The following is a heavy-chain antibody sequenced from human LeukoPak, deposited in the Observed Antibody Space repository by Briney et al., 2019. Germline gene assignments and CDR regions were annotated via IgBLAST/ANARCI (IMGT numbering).Heavy chain of an antibody. Sequence: GRSLRPSCAASGFTFSSYGMHWVRQAPGKGLEWVAVISYDGSNKYYADSVKGRFTISRDNSKNTLYLQMNSLRAEDTAVYYCAKTYGDYERVYYGMDVWGQGTTVTVSS. D-gene: IGHD4-17*01. CDR1: GFTFSSYG. CDR3: AKTYGDYERVYYGMDV. CDR2: ISYDGSNK. J-gene: IGHJ6*02. V-gene: IGHV3-30*18.